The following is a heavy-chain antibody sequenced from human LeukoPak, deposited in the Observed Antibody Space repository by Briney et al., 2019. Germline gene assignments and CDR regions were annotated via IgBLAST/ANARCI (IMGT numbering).Heavy chain of an antibody. Sequence: GGSLRLSCAASGFTFSSYAMHWVRQAPGKGLEWVAVISYEGSNKYYADSVKGRFTISRDNSKNTLYLQMNSLRAEDTAVCYCAREKSSSWYGSLDYWGQGTLVTVSS. D-gene: IGHD6-13*01. CDR2: ISYEGSNK. CDR1: GFTFSSYA. CDR3: AREKSSSWYGSLDY. V-gene: IGHV3-30*01. J-gene: IGHJ4*02.